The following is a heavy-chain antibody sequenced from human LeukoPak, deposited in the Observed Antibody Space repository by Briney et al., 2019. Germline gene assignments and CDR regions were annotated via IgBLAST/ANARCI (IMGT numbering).Heavy chain of an antibody. CDR2: INHSGST. V-gene: IGHV4-34*01. Sequence: PSETLSLTCASKGGPFSGYSGSWTPNPPGKGLEWIGEINHSGSTNYNPSLKSRVTISVDTSKNQFSLKLSSVTAADTAVYYCARDPAAAGTYWGQGTLVTVSS. J-gene: IGHJ4*02. CDR3: ARDPAAAGTY. D-gene: IGHD6-13*01. CDR1: GGPFSGYS.